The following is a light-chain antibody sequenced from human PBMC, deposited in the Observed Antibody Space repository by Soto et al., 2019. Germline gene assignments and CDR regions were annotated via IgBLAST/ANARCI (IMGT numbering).Light chain of an antibody. J-gene: IGKJ5*01. CDR1: QSVSSSY. CDR3: QQYGSSPNT. Sequence: EIVLTQSPGTLSLYPGERATLSCRASQSVSSSYLAWYQQKPGQAPRLLIYGASSRATGIPDRFSGSGSGADFTLTISRLEPEDFAVYYCQQYGSSPNTFGQGTRLEFK. V-gene: IGKV3-20*01. CDR2: GAS.